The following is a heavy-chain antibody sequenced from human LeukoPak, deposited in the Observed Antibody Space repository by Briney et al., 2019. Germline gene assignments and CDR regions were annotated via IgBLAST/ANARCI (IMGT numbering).Heavy chain of an antibody. Sequence: GGSLRLSCAASGFTFSTYNMNWVRQAPGKGPEWVSSISSSSSDIYYADSVKGRFSVSRDNAKNSLYLQMSSLRAEDTAVYYCARDPGGSGCDLPFDYWGQGTLVTVSS. CDR3: ARDPGGSGCDLPFDY. D-gene: IGHD5-12*01. CDR2: ISSSSSDI. CDR1: GFTFSTYN. V-gene: IGHV3-21*06. J-gene: IGHJ4*02.